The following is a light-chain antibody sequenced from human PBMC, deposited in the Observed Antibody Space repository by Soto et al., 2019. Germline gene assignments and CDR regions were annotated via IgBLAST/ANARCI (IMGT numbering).Light chain of an antibody. CDR2: EGS. J-gene: IGLJ3*02. CDR1: SSDVGSYNL. V-gene: IGLV2-23*01. CDR3: CSYAGSSTWV. Sequence: ALTQPASVSGSPGQSITISCTGTSSDVGSYNLVAWYQQHPGKAPKLMIYEGSKRPSGVSNRFSGSKSGNTASLTISGLQADDEADYYCCSYAGSSTWVFGGGTKVTVL.